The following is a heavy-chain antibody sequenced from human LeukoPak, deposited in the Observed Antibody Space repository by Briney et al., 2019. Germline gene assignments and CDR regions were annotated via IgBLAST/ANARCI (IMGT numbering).Heavy chain of an antibody. Sequence: PSETLPPTCTVSGDSISSYYWSWIRQPPGKGLEWMGYINYSGNTNYNPSLKSRVTISVDTSKNQFSLRLTSVTAADTAVYYCAREGRQDYVYFDCWGQGTLVTVSS. D-gene: IGHD4-17*01. CDR2: INYSGNT. CDR1: GDSISSYY. V-gene: IGHV4-59*01. J-gene: IGHJ4*02. CDR3: AREGRQDYVYFDC.